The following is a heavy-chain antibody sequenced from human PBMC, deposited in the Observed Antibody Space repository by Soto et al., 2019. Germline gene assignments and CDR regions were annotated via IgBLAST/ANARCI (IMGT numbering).Heavy chain of an antibody. D-gene: IGHD5-18*01. CDR1: GGTFSSYA. V-gene: IGHV1-69*13. CDR3: ARWFRGYSYEGDAFDI. CDR2: IIPIFGTA. J-gene: IGHJ3*02. Sequence: SVKVSCKASGGTFSSYAISWVRQAPGQGLEWMGGIIPIFGTANYAQKFQGRVTITAGESTSTAYMELSSLRSEDTAVYYCARWFRGYSYEGDAFDIWGQGTMVTVSS.